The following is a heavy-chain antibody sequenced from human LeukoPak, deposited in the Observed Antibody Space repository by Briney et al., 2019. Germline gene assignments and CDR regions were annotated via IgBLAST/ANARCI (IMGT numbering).Heavy chain of an antibody. CDR1: GYTFTGYY. CDR2: INPNSGGT. Sequence: ASVKVSCKASGYTFTGYYMHWVRQAPGQGLEWMGRINPNSGGTNYAQKFQGRVTMTRDTSISTAYMELSRLRSDDTAVYYCARGEVPISTLFDYWGQGTLVTVSS. V-gene: IGHV1-2*06. CDR3: ARGEVPISTLFDY. D-gene: IGHD2-15*01. J-gene: IGHJ4*02.